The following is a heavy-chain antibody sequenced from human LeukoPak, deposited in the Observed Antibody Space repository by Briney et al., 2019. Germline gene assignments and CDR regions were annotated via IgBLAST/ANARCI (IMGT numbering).Heavy chain of an antibody. CDR2: IDQSGST. J-gene: IGHJ4*02. Sequence: SETLSLTCGVYGGSFSGYYWSWVRQSPGKGLEWSGEIDQSGSTNYNPSLKSRVTITIDTSKNQFSLKLNSVTAADTAVYYCAINDGSGSYYKSDYWGQGTLVTVSS. D-gene: IGHD3-10*01. CDR1: GGSFSGYY. V-gene: IGHV4-34*01. CDR3: AINDGSGSYYKSDY.